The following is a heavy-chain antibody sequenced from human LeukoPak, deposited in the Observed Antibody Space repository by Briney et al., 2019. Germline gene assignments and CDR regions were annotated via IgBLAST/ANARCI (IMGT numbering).Heavy chain of an antibody. V-gene: IGHV1-2*02. CDR2: INPNSGGT. D-gene: IGHD6-19*01. Sequence: ASVKVSCKASGYTFTGYYMHWVRQAPGQGLEWMGWINPNSGGTNYAQKFQGRVTMTRDTSISTAYMELSRLRSDDTAVYYCARGRYSSGWYFNYWGQGTLVTVS. J-gene: IGHJ4*02. CDR3: ARGRYSSGWYFNY. CDR1: GYTFTGYY.